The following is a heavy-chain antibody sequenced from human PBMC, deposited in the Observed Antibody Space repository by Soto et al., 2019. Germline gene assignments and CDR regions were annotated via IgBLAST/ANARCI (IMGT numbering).Heavy chain of an antibody. V-gene: IGHV3-23*01. J-gene: IGHJ4*02. CDR1: GFSFTNFA. D-gene: IGHD2-21*02. CDR3: AKDDFTDRGDDYFDY. CDR2: IGASGDIT. Sequence: EVQLLESGGGLVQPGGSLRLSCAASGFSFTNFAMSWVRQAPGKGLEWVAGIGASGDITWYADSVKGRLSISRDNSKNTLYLQLTSLRFEDTAVYYCAKDDFTDRGDDYFDYWGPGTLVTVSS.